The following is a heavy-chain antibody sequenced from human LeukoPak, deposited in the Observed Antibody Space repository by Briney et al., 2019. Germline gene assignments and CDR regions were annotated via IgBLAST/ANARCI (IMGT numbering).Heavy chain of an antibody. CDR3: ARDFCSTSCNLGY. CDR1: GGTFCSYA. J-gene: IGHJ4*02. D-gene: IGHD2-2*01. V-gene: IGHV1-69*13. Sequence: SVKVSCKASGGTFCSYAISWVRQAPGQGLEWMGGIIPIFGTANYAQKFQGRVTITADESTSTAYMELSSLRSEDTAVYYCARDFCSTSCNLGYWGQGTLVTVSS. CDR2: IIPIFGTA.